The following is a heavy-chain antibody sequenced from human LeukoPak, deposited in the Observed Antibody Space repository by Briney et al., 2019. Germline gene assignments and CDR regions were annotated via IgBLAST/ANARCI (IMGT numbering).Heavy chain of an antibody. J-gene: IGHJ4*02. CDR3: ASYDSSGYYYFDY. CDR1: GGSFSGYY. D-gene: IGHD3-22*01. Sequence: SETLSLTCAVHGGSFSGYYWSWIRQPPGKGLEWIGEINHSGSTNYNPSLKSRVTISVDTSKNQFSLKLSSVTAADTAVYYCASYDSSGYYYFDYWGQGTLVTASS. V-gene: IGHV4-34*01. CDR2: INHSGST.